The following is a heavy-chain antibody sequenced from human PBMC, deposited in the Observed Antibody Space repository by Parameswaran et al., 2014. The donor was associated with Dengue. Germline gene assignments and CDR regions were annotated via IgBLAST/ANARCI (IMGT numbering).Heavy chain of an antibody. D-gene: IGHD1-26*01. CDR3: ARLQGGGSYFPDY. Sequence: RWIRQPPGKGLEWIGYIYYSGSTNYNPSLKSRLTISVDTSKNQFSLTLRSVTAADTAVYYCARLQGGGSYFPDYWGQGTLVTVSS. V-gene: IGHV4-59*01. J-gene: IGHJ4*02. CDR2: IYYSGST.